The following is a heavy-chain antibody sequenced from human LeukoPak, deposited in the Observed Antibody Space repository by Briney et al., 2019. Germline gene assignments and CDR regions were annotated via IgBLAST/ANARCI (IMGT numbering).Heavy chain of an antibody. D-gene: IGHD3-22*01. CDR1: GFTFSSYA. V-gene: IGHV3-23*01. CDR3: AKDYLMGYYDSSGRVSVGFDY. J-gene: IGHJ4*02. CDR2: TSGSGGST. Sequence: GGSLRLSCAASGFTFSSYAMSWVRQAPGKGLEWVSATSGSGGSTYYADSVKGRFTISRDNSKNTLYLQMNSLRAEDTAVYYCAKDYLMGYYDSSGRVSVGFDYWGQGTLVTVSS.